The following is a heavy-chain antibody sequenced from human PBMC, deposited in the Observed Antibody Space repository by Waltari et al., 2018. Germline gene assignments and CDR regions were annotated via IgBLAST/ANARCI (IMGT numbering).Heavy chain of an antibody. V-gene: IGHV3-21*01. Sequence: EVRLVESGGGLVKPGGSLRLSCSASGFTFSLYSFNWVRQAPGKGLEWVSSVSSTSDYIYYADSVKGRFSISRDNAKNSLYLQMNSLRAEDTALYYCARDPDSSGNFYFDHWGQGTLVTVSS. CDR1: GFTFSLYS. D-gene: IGHD6-19*01. CDR3: ARDPDSSGNFYFDH. J-gene: IGHJ4*02. CDR2: VSSTSDYI.